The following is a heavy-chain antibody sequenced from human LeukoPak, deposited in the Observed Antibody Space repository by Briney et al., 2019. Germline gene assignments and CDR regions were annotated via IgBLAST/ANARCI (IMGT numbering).Heavy chain of an antibody. J-gene: IGHJ4*02. CDR2: IWYDGSNK. CDR3: ARDRLFWYDSLDY. CDR1: GFTFSSYG. D-gene: IGHD3-22*01. V-gene: IGHV3-33*01. Sequence: GGSLRLSCAASGFTFSSYGMHWVRQAPGKGLEWVAVIWYDGSNKYYADSVKGRFTISRDNSKNTLYLQMNSLRAEDTAVYYCARDRLFWYDSLDYLGQGTLVTVSS.